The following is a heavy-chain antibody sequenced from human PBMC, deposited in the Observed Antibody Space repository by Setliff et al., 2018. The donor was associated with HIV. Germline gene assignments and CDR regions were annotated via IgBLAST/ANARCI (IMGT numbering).Heavy chain of an antibody. D-gene: IGHD1-26*01. CDR1: GGSFSTYY. CDR2: IFYSGTT. V-gene: IGHV4-59*01. Sequence: SETLSLTCTVSGGSFSTYYWNWIRQPPGKGPEWIGYIFYSGTTSYNPSLESRITISIDTAKNQFSLTVNSVTAADTAVYYCARGWGAPGSYYYASDVWGQGTMVTVSS. J-gene: IGHJ3*01. CDR3: ARGWGAPGSYYYASDV.